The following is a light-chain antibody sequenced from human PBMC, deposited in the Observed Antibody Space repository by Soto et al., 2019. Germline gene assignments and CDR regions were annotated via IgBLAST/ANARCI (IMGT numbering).Light chain of an antibody. J-gene: IGLJ2*01. CDR3: SSDITNRRVG. V-gene: IGLV2-14*01. Sequence: QSALPQPASVSGSPGQSITISCTGISSDVGGYNYVSWYQQYPGKAPKLLIFDVNNRPSGVSNRFSGSKSGNTASLTISGLQAEDEAHYYCSSDITNRRVGFGGGTKVTVL. CDR2: DVN. CDR1: SSDVGGYNY.